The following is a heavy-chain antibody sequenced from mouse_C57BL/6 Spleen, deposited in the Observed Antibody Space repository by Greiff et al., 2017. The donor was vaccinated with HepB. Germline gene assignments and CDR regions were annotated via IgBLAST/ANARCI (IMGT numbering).Heavy chain of an antibody. CDR3: ARWLPDY. Sequence: LVESGPELVKPGASVKISCKASGYSFTGYYMNWVKQSPEKSLEWIGEINPSTGGTTYNQKFKAKATLTVDKSSSTAYMQLKSLTSEDSAVYYCARWLPDYWGQGTTLTVSS. D-gene: IGHD2-2*01. CDR2: INPSTGGT. J-gene: IGHJ2*01. CDR1: GYSFTGYY. V-gene: IGHV1-42*01.